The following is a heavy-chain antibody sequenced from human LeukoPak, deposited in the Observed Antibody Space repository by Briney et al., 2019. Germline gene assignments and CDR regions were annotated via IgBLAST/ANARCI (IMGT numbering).Heavy chain of an antibody. J-gene: IGHJ4*02. CDR1: GGSISSGDYY. Sequence: PSRTLSLTCTVSGGSISSGDYYWIWIRQPPGKGLEWIGYIYYSGSTYYNPSLKSRVTISADTTKNQFSLKLSSVTAADTAVYYCARVSFPSYYFDYWGQGTLVTVSS. D-gene: IGHD3-16*01. V-gene: IGHV4-30-4*01. CDR3: ARVSFPSYYFDY. CDR2: IYYSGST.